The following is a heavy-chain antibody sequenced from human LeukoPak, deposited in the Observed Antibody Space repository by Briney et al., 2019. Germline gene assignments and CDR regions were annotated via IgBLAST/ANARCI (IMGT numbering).Heavy chain of an antibody. CDR1: GFTFSSYA. CDR2: ISGSGGST. CDR3: ARSVEQQLVPFDY. Sequence: PGGSLRLSCAASGFTFSSYAMSWVRQAPGKGLEWVSAISGSGGSTYYADSVKGRFTISRDNSKNTLYLQMNSLRAEDTAVYYCARSVEQQLVPFDYWGQGTLVTVSS. D-gene: IGHD6-13*01. V-gene: IGHV3-23*01. J-gene: IGHJ4*02.